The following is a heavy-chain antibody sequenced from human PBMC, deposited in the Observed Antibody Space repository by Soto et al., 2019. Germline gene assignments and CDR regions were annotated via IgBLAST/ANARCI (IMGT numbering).Heavy chain of an antibody. CDR1: GYTFNGYY. Sequence: QVQLVQSGAEVKKPGASVKVSCKASGYTFNGYYMHWVRQAPGQGLEWMGRINPNSGNTNYAQKFEGWSSMSKVKSVRTALMELITVTSDYTALDYFARSGISIGRGVLSEVATWGDGTVVTVSS. D-gene: IGHD3-10*01. V-gene: IGHV1-2*04. CDR2: INPNSGNT. CDR3: ARSGISIGRGVLSEVAT. J-gene: IGHJ5*01.